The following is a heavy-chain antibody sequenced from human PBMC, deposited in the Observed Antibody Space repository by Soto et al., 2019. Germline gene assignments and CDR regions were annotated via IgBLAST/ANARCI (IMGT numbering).Heavy chain of an antibody. Sequence: SETLSLTCTVSGGSISSSSYYWGWIRQPPGKGQEWIGSIYYSGSTYYNQSLKSRVTISVDTSKNQFSLKLSSVTAADTAVYIFALVSGYYDILTGYYYDAFDIWGQGTMVTVSS. D-gene: IGHD3-9*01. CDR2: IYYSGST. J-gene: IGHJ3*02. CDR1: GGSISSSSYY. CDR3: ALVSGYYDILTGYYYDAFDI. V-gene: IGHV4-39*01.